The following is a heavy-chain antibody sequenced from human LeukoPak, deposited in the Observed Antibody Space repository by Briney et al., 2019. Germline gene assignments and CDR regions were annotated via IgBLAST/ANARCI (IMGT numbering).Heavy chain of an antibody. J-gene: IGHJ6*02. CDR1: GFTFSSYA. V-gene: IGHV3-23*01. CDR2: ISGSGGST. Sequence: QAGGSLRLSCAASGFTFSSYAMSWVRQAPGKGLEWVSAISGSGGSTYYADSVKGRFTISRDNSKNTLYLQMNSLRAEDTAVYYCAKDYYDFWSGKYASYGMDVWGQGTTVTVPS. CDR3: AKDYYDFWSGKYASYGMDV. D-gene: IGHD3-3*01.